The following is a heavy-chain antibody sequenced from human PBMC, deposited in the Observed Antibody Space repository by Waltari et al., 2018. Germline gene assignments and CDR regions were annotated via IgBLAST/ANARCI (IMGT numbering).Heavy chain of an antibody. CDR1: GDSVSSAFL. D-gene: IGHD2-15*01. J-gene: IGHJ5*02. CDR2: VHGTGRT. CDR3: ARDRGRGLYLDT. Sequence: QLQLQESGPGLVKPSGTLSVNCAVSGDSVSSAFLWNWVRQSPQKGLEWIGQVHGTGRTNYNPSFASRFTVSLDASKILFSLKVTSATAADTAVYYCARDRGRGLYLDTWGPGTLVTVSP. V-gene: IGHV4-4*02.